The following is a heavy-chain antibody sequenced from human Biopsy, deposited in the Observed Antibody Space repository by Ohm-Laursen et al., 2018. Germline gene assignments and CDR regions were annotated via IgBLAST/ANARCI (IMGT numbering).Heavy chain of an antibody. J-gene: IGHJ3*01. Sequence: ASVKVSCKPSGYTFTAYGISWARQAPGQGLEWMGWISTYIDDTNIAQKFQGRVSMTTDTSTRTAYMELRRLRSGDTAIYFCARDPGYDFWSGSDPFDVWGQGTLVTVSS. CDR2: ISTYIDDT. V-gene: IGHV1-18*04. D-gene: IGHD3-3*01. CDR1: GYTFTAYG. CDR3: ARDPGYDFWSGSDPFDV.